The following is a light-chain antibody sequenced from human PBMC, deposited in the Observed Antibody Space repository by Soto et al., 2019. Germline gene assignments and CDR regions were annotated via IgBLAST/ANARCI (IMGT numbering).Light chain of an antibody. J-gene: IGKJ2*01. V-gene: IGKV1-5*01. Sequence: DIQMTQSPSTLSASIGDRVTLTCRASQSLTGRLAWYQQKPGRPPKRLIYDVSILESGVPSRFSGSESGTDFTLTISSLRADDFGTCDCQQYKVYPYTFGQGTRLDI. CDR1: QSLTGR. CDR3: QQYKVYPYT. CDR2: DVS.